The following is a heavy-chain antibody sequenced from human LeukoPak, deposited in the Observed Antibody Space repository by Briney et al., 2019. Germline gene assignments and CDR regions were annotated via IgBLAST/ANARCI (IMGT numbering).Heavy chain of an antibody. CDR3: ARDSYGMDV. CDR2: ISYDGSNK. J-gene: IGHJ6*02. V-gene: IGHV3-30-3*01. CDR1: GFTFSSYE. Sequence: GGSLRLSCAASGFTFSSYEMNWVRQAPGKGLEWVAVISYDGSNKYYADSVKGRFTISRDNSKNTLYLQMNSLRAEDTAVYYCARDSYGMDVWGQGTTVTVSS.